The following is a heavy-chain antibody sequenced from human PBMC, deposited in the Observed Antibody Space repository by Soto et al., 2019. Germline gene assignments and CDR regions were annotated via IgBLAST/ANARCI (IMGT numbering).Heavy chain of an antibody. CDR3: AREGEDYDSSGTDY. V-gene: IGHV3-33*01. D-gene: IGHD3-22*01. CDR2: IWYDGSNK. J-gene: IGHJ4*02. CDR1: GFTFSSYG. Sequence: ESGGGVVQPGRSLRLSCAASGFTFSSYGMHWVRQAPGKGLEWVAVIWYDGSNKYYADSVKGRFTISRDNSKNTLYLQMNSLRAEDTAVYYCAREGEDYDSSGTDYWGQGTLVTVSS.